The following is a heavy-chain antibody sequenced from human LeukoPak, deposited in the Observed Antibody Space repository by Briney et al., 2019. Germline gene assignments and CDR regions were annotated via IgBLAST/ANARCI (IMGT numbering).Heavy chain of an antibody. CDR2: ISAYNGNT. J-gene: IGHJ4*02. CDR3: ARGIGYDSSISLIDY. D-gene: IGHD3-22*01. Sequence: ASVKVSCTASGYTFTSYGISWVRQAPGQGLEWMGWISAYNGNTNYAQKFQGRVTMTRNTSISTAYMELSSLRSEDTAVYYCARGIGYDSSISLIDYWGQGTLVTVSS. V-gene: IGHV1-18*01. CDR1: GYTFTSYG.